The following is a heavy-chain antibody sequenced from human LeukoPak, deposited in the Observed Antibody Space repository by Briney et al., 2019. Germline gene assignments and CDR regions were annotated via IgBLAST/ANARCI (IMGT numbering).Heavy chain of an antibody. CDR3: ARGVPEANRKYYDFWSGFYYYYYMDV. D-gene: IGHD3-3*01. V-gene: IGHV1-8*01. J-gene: IGHJ6*03. CDR1: GYTFTSYD. CDR2: MNPNSGNT. Sequence: ASVTVSCKASGYTFTSYDINWVRQATGQGLEWMGWMNPNSGNTGYAQKFQGRVTMTRNTSMSTAYMELSSLRSEDTAVYYCARGVPEANRKYYDFWSGFYYYYYMDVWGKGTTVTVSS.